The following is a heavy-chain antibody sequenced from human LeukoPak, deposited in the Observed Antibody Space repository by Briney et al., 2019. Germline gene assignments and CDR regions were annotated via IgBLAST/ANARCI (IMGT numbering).Heavy chain of an antibody. CDR3: SRVYSGYDFDYYYGVDV. V-gene: IGHV3-15*01. D-gene: IGHD5-12*01. CDR2: VKSITDGGTA. CDR1: GFIFSSYG. J-gene: IGHJ6*02. Sequence: PGRSLRLSCAASGFIFSSYGMHWVRQAPGKGLEWVGRVKSITDGGTADYIAPVKGRFTISRDDSKNTLYLRMNSVKTEDTAVYYCSRVYSGYDFDYYYGVDVWGQGTTVTVSS.